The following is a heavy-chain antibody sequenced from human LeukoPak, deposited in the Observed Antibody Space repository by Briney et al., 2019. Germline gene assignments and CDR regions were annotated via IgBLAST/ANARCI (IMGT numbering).Heavy chain of an antibody. V-gene: IGHV3-30*02. CDR3: AKHYCSGGYCYLDY. D-gene: IGHD2-15*01. CDR1: GFTFSSYG. Sequence: GGSLRLSCAASGFTFSSYGMHWVRQAPGKGLEWVAFIRYDGSNKYYADSVKGRFTTSRDNSKNTLFLQMNSLRAEDTAVYYCAKHYCSGGYCYLDYWGQGALVTVSS. CDR2: IRYDGSNK. J-gene: IGHJ4*02.